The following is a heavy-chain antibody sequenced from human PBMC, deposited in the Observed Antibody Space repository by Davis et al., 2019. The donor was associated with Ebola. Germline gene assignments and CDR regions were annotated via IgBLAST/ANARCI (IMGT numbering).Heavy chain of an antibody. Sequence: HSQTLSLTCAISGDSVSSGGWNWIRQSPSRGLEWLGRTYYSSSKWYNDYAVSVKSRITINPDTSKNQLSLQLNFVTPEDTAVYYCVRGWGRSGLDVWGQGTTVTVSS. CDR1: GDSVSSGG. CDR2: TYYSSSKWYN. V-gene: IGHV6-1*01. D-gene: IGHD3-16*01. CDR3: VRGWGRSGLDV. J-gene: IGHJ6*02.